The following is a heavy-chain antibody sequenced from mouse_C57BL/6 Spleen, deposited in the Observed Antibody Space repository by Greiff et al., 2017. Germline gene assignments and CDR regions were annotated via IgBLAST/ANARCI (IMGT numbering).Heavy chain of an antibody. CDR3: ARNYGKGEYFDV. CDR1: GYTFTDYY. CDR2: INPNNGGT. Sequence: VQLQQSGPELVKPGASVKISCKASGYTFTDYYMNWVKQSHGKSLEWIGDINPNNGGTSYNQKFTGKATFTVDKSSSTAYIELRSLTSEDSAVYYCARNYGKGEYFDVWGTGTTVTVSS. J-gene: IGHJ1*03. V-gene: IGHV1-26*01. D-gene: IGHD2-1*01.